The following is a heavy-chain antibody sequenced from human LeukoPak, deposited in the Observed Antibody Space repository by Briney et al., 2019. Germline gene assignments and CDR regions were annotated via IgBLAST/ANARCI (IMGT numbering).Heavy chain of an antibody. D-gene: IGHD3-3*01. CDR3: ARVGGYDFWSGYPFDY. Sequence: GGSLRLSCAASGFTFSSYWMSWVRQPPGKELEWVANIKQDGSEKYYVDSVKGRFTISRDNAKNSLYLQMNSLRAEDTAVYYCARVGGYDFWSGYPFDYWGQGTLVTVSS. V-gene: IGHV3-7*01. CDR1: GFTFSSYW. CDR2: IKQDGSEK. J-gene: IGHJ4*02.